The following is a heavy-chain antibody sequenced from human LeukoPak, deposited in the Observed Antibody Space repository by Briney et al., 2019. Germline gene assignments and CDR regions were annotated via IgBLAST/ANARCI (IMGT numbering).Heavy chain of an antibody. CDR3: AKDLYCSSTSCVNWFDP. CDR2: ISGSGGST. CDR1: GFTFSSYA. V-gene: IGHV3-23*01. Sequence: GGSLRLSCAASGFTFSSYAMHWVRQAPGKGLEWVSAISGSGGSTYYADSVKGRFTISRDNSKNTLYLQMNSLRAEDTAVYYCAKDLYCSSTSCVNWFDPWGQGTLVTVSS. J-gene: IGHJ5*02. D-gene: IGHD2-2*01.